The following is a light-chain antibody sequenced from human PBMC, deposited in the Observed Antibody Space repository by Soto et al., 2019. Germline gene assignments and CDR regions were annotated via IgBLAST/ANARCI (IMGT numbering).Light chain of an antibody. CDR1: QTIGTW. J-gene: IGKJ1*01. CDR2: KAS. V-gene: IGKV1-5*03. Sequence: DIQMTQSPSALSASVGDTVTITCRAPQTIGTWLAWYQQKPGKAPKLLIYKASSLESGVPSRFSGSGSGTEFTLTISSLQPDDFATYYCQQYNSYWTFGQGTKVEIK. CDR3: QQYNSYWT.